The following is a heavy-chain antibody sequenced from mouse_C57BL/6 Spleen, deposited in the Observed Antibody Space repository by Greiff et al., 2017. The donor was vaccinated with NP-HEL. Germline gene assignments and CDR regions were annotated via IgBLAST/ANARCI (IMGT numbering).Heavy chain of an antibody. J-gene: IGHJ4*01. Sequence: EVQLVESGGGLVQPKGSLKLSCAASGFSFNTYDMNWVRQAPGKGLEWVARIRSKSNNYATYYADSVQDRFTIYRDDSESMLYLEMNNCETEDTARYYCVRQEMDYWGQGTSVTVAS. V-gene: IGHV10-1*01. CDR2: IRSKSNNYAT. CDR1: GFSFNTYD. CDR3: VRQEMDY.